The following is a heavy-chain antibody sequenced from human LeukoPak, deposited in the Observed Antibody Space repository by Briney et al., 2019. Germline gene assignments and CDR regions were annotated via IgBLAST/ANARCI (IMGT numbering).Heavy chain of an antibody. Sequence: GGSLRLSCAASGFTFSNYWMHWVRQAPGKGLVWVSRINNVGSSTAYADYVKGRFTISRDNAKNTLYLQMNSLRAEDTAVYYCARHLSGITGYTYGRGIDYWGQGTLVTVSS. J-gene: IGHJ4*02. CDR3: ARHLSGITGYTYGRGIDY. V-gene: IGHV3-74*03. CDR1: GFTFSNYW. CDR2: INNVGSST. D-gene: IGHD5-18*01.